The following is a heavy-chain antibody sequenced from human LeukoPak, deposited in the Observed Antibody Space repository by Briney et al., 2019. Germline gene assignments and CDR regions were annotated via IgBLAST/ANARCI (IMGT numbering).Heavy chain of an antibody. J-gene: IGHJ4*02. CDR1: GGTFSSYA. CDR2: IIPIFGTA. D-gene: IGHD1-26*01. CDR3: AKSRGGVGATTGVFDY. Sequence: ASVKVSCKASGGTFSSYAISWVRQAPGQGLEWMGGIIPIFGTANYAQKFQGRVTITTDESTSTAYMELSSLRSEDTAVYYCAKSRGGVGATTGVFDYWGQGTLVTVSS. V-gene: IGHV1-69*05.